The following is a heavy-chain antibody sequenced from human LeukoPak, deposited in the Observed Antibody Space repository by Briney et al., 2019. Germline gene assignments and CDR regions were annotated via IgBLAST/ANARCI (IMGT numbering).Heavy chain of an antibody. V-gene: IGHV4-34*01. J-gene: IGHJ5*02. Sequence: SETLSLTCAVYGGSFSGYYWSWIRQPPGKGLEWIGEINHSGSTNYNPSLKSRVTISVDTSKNQFSLKLSSVTAADTAVYYCARSYGSGSFNWFDPWAREPWSPSPQ. CDR2: INHSGST. D-gene: IGHD3-10*01. CDR1: GGSFSGYY. CDR3: ARSYGSGSFNWFDP.